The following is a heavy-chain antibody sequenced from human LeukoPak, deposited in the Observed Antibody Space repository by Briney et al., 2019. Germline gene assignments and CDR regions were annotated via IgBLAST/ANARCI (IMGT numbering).Heavy chain of an antibody. CDR3: TKARQLWTPTFDY. D-gene: IGHD1-1*01. CDR2: IKSKTDGGAT. CDR1: GFTFSNAW. J-gene: IGHJ4*02. Sequence: PGGSLRLSCAASGFTFSNAWMSWVRQAPGRGLDWVGRIKSKTDGGATDYAAPVKGRFTISRDDSKNTLYLQMNSLKTEDTAVYYCTKARQLWTPTFDYWGQGTLVTVSP. V-gene: IGHV3-15*01.